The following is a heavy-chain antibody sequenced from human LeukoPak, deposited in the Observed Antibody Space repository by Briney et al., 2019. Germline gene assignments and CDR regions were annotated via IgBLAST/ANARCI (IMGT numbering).Heavy chain of an antibody. J-gene: IGHJ4*02. Sequence: SETLSLTCTVSGYSISSGYYWGWIRQPPGKGLEWIGSIYHSGRTFYNPSLKSRVTISVDTSKNQFFLKLSSVTAADTAVYYCAIPPYDILTGYYLYWGQGTLVTVSS. D-gene: IGHD3-9*01. CDR3: AIPPYDILTGYYLY. V-gene: IGHV4-38-2*02. CDR1: GYSISSGYY. CDR2: IYHSGRT.